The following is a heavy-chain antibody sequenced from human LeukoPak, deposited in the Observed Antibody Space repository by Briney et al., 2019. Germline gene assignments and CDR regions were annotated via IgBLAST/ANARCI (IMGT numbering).Heavy chain of an antibody. CDR3: ASQPWDIVVVPAAMGGFDP. V-gene: IGHV3-48*03. D-gene: IGHD2-2*01. CDR2: ISSSGGTI. Sequence: GGSLRLSCAASGFTSSSYEMNWVRQAPGKGLGWVSYISSSGGTIYYADSVKGGFTISRDNAKNSLYLQMNNLRAEDTAVYYCASQPWDIVVVPAAMGGFDPWGQGTLVTASS. J-gene: IGHJ5*02. CDR1: GFTSSSYE.